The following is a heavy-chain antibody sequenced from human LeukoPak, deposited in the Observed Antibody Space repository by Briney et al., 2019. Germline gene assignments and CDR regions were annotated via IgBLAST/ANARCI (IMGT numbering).Heavy chain of an antibody. Sequence: SETLSLTCTVSGGSISSSTYYGGWIRQPPGKGLEWIGSISYSGNTYYNPSLKSRVTISIDTSKNQFSLKLSSVTAADTAVYYCARANGYGLLDYWGQGTLVTVSS. CDR1: GGSISSSTYY. CDR2: ISYSGNT. J-gene: IGHJ4*02. D-gene: IGHD5-18*01. CDR3: ARANGYGLLDY. V-gene: IGHV4-39*07.